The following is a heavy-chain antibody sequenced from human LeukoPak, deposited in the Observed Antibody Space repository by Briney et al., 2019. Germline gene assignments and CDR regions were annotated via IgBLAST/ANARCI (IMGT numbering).Heavy chain of an antibody. Sequence: GGSLRLSCAASGFSFSSYAMSWVRQAPGKGLEWISAISGSGGSTYYADSVKGRFTISRDNSKNTLYLQMNSLRAEDTAVYYCARWTHPIGNYWGQGTLVTVSS. CDR1: GFSFSSYA. CDR2: ISGSGGST. J-gene: IGHJ4*02. V-gene: IGHV3-23*01. CDR3: ARWTHPIGNY. D-gene: IGHD1-26*01.